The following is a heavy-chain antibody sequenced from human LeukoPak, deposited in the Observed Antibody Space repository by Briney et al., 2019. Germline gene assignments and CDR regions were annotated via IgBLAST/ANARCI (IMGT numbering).Heavy chain of an antibody. CDR1: GYTFTGYY. D-gene: IGHD3-10*01. J-gene: IGHJ4*02. V-gene: IGHV1-2*02. Sequence: ASVKVSCKASGYTFTGYYMHWVRQAPGQGLEWMGWINPNSGGTNYAQKFQGRVTMTRDTSISTAYMELSRLRSDDTAVYYCARVPRMVRGVTNFDYWGQGTLVTASS. CDR3: ARVPRMVRGVTNFDY. CDR2: INPNSGGT.